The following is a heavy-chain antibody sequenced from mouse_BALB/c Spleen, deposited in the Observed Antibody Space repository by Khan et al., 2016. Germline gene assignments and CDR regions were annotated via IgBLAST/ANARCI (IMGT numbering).Heavy chain of an antibody. D-gene: IGHD1-1*02. Sequence: EVQLQESGPDLVKPSQSLSLTCTVTGYSITSDYSWHWIRQFPGNKLEWMAYIHYSGSTNYTPSLKSRISITRDTSKNQFFLQLNSVTTEDTATYHCVCFGNYFNYWGQGTTLTVSS. J-gene: IGHJ2*01. CDR1: GYSITSDYS. V-gene: IGHV3-1*02. CDR3: VCFGNYFNY. CDR2: IHYSGST.